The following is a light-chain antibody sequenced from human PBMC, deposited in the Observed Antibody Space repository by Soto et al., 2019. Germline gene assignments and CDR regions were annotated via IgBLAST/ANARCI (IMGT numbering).Light chain of an antibody. Sequence: EIVLTQSPGTLSLSPGERATLSCSASQSVSSYLAWYQQKPGQAPRLLIYDASNRATGIPARFSGSGSGTDFTLTISSLQPEDFATYYCQQSYSTPRTFGQGTKVDIK. CDR1: QSVSSY. V-gene: IGKV3-11*01. CDR3: QQSYSTPRT. CDR2: DAS. J-gene: IGKJ1*01.